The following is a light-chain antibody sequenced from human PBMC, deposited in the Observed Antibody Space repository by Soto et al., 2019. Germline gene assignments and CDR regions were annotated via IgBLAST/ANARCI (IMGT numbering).Light chain of an antibody. Sequence: VITQSPATLSVSPGERATLSCRASQSVTTNMAWYQQKPGQAPRLLIYGASTRATGIPARFSGSGSGTDFTLTISSLQSEDFAVYDCQQYNNWPPWTFGQGTQVDIK. V-gene: IGKV3-15*01. J-gene: IGKJ1*01. CDR3: QQYNNWPPWT. CDR1: QSVTTN. CDR2: GAS.